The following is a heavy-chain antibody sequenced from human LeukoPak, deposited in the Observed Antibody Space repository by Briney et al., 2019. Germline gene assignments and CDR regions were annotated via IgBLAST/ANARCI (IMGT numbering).Heavy chain of an antibody. Sequence: GGSLRLSCAASGFTFSSYGMHWVRQAPGKGLEGVAFIRYDGSNKYCADSVKGRFTISRDNSKNTLYLQVNSLRAEDTAVYYCAKDLRRELLGSYFDYWGQGTLVTVSS. CDR3: AKDLRRELLGSYFDY. D-gene: IGHD1-26*01. CDR1: GFTFSSYG. V-gene: IGHV3-30*02. J-gene: IGHJ4*02. CDR2: IRYDGSNK.